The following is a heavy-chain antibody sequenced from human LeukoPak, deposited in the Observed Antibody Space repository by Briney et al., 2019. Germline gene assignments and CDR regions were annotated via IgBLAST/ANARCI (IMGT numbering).Heavy chain of an antibody. D-gene: IGHD6-19*01. J-gene: IGHJ4*02. CDR2: ISANNGNT. CDR1: GYTFTSFG. CDR3: ARDSNVAYSSGWYPGY. Sequence: ASVKVSCKASGYTFTSFGISWVRQAPGQGGEGMGWISANNGNTKYGQKLQGRVTMTTDTSTSTAYMELRSLRSDDTAVYYCARDSNVAYSSGWYPGYWGQGTLVTVSS. V-gene: IGHV1-18*01.